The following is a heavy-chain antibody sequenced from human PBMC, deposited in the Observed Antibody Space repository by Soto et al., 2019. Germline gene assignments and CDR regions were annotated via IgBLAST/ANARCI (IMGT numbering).Heavy chain of an antibody. V-gene: IGHV1-18*01. D-gene: IGHD2-21*02. J-gene: IGHJ5*02. CDR2: ISAYNGNT. CDR1: GYTFTSYG. CDR3: ARSYCGGDCYSDWFDP. Sequence: ASVKVSCKASGYTFTSYGISWVRQAPGQGLEWMGWISAYNGNTNYAQKLQGRVTMTTDTSTSTAYMELRSLRSDDTAGYYCARSYCGGDCYSDWFDPRGQGTLVTVPS.